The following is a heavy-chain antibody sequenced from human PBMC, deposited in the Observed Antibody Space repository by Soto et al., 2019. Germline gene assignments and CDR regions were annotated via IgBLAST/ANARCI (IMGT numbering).Heavy chain of an antibody. J-gene: IGHJ6*03. V-gene: IGHV4-59*08. CDR3: VRRTLYDFWSGYEYYYYYYMDV. CDR1: GGSISSYY. D-gene: IGHD3-3*01. Sequence: SETLSPTCTVSGGSISSYYWSWIRQPPGKGLEWIGYIYYSGSTNYNPSLKSRVTISVDTSKNQFSLKLSSVTAADTAVYYCVRRTLYDFWSGYEYYYYYYMDVWGKGTTVTVSS. CDR2: IYYSGST.